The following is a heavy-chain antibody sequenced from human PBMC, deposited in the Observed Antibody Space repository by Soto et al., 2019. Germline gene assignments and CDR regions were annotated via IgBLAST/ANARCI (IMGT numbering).Heavy chain of an antibody. CDR1: GGMFYSSA. CDR3: SIAPNWTYQRPRY. CDR2: IVPMNGSP. V-gene: IGHV1-69*01. D-gene: IGHD2-2*01. J-gene: IGHJ4*02. Sequence: QVQLVQYGAEVQKPGSSVRDSCNASGGMFYSSAITWVLQAPGQGLEWMGGIVPMNGSPKYAHECLARVTISADASATKAYMDLSGLKSEDTAVYYCSIAPNWTYQRPRYWGRGTQVTVSS.